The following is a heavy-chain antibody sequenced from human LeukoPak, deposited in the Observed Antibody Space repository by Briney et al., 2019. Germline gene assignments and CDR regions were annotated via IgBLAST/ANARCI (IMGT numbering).Heavy chain of an antibody. CDR2: IKQDGSEK. Sequence: GGSLRLSCAASGFTFSSYWMSWVRQAPGKGLGWVANIKQDGSEKYYVDSVKGRFTISRDNAKNSLYLQMNSLRAEDTAVYYCASDKIVGATKFDYLGQGTLVTGSS. V-gene: IGHV3-7*01. D-gene: IGHD1-26*01. J-gene: IGHJ4*02. CDR3: ASDKIVGATKFDY. CDR1: GFTFSSYW.